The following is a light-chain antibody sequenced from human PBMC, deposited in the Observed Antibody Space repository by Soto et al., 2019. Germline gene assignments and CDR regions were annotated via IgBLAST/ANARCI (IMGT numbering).Light chain of an antibody. J-gene: IGKJ4*01. V-gene: IGKV3-11*01. Sequence: ESVLTQSPAPLSLSPGERATLSCRASPSVSNSLAWYQHKPGQAPRLLIYDAFNRATGVPTRFSGSGSGTDFTLTISSLEPEDFAVYYCQQRNRWPPVNFGGGTKV. CDR3: QQRNRWPPVN. CDR1: PSVSNS. CDR2: DAF.